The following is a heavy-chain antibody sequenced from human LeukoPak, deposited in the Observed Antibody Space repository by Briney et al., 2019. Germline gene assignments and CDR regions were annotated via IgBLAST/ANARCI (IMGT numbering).Heavy chain of an antibody. V-gene: IGHV1-46*01. CDR3: IGSLRLYYFDY. CDR2: INPSGGST. CDR1: GYTFTSYY. J-gene: IGHJ4*02. Sequence: ASVKVSCKASGYTFTSYYMHWVRQAPGQGLEWMGIINPSGGSTSYAQKFQGRVTMTRDMSTSTVYMELSSLRSEDTAVYYCIGSLRLYYFDYWGQGTLVTVSS. D-gene: IGHD1-26*01.